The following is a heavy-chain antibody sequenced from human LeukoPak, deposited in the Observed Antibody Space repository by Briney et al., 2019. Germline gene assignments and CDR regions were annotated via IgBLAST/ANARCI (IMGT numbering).Heavy chain of an antibody. CDR3: ARAGGWAGPFNY. CDR1: GFTFSDYY. CDR2: ISRSGSTI. D-gene: IGHD3/OR15-3a*01. Sequence: GGSLRLSCAASGFTFSDYYMNWIRQAPGTGLEGVSYISRSGSTIYYADSVKGRFTISRDNAKNSLYLQMNSLRAEDTAVYYCARAGGWAGPFNYWGQGTLVTVSS. J-gene: IGHJ4*02. V-gene: IGHV3-11*01.